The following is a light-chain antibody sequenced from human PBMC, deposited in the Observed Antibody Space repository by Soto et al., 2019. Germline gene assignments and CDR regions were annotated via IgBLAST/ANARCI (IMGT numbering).Light chain of an antibody. J-gene: IGLJ1*01. CDR2: EVT. CDR3: SSHAGSSAFYV. V-gene: IGLV2-14*01. Sequence: QSALTQPASVSGSPGQPITISCTGTSSDIGAYDYVSWYQQYPGRVPKLLIHEVTNRPSGVSDRFSGSKSGNTASLTISGLQTEDEADYYCSSHAGSSAFYVFGTGTKVTVL. CDR1: SSDIGAYDY.